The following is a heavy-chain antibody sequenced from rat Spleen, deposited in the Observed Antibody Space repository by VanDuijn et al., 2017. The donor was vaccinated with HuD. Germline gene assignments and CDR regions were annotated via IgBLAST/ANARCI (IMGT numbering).Heavy chain of an antibody. V-gene: IGHV5-27*01. Sequence: EVQLVESGGGLVQPGRSLKLSCAASGFTFSNYYMAWVRQAPTKGLEWVAYISTGGRSNYRDSVKGRFTISRDNAKNTLYLQMDSLTSEDTATYYCATGPRILRIDWFAYWGQGTLVTVSS. D-gene: IGHD1-6*01. CDR2: ISTGGRS. CDR1: GFTFSNYY. CDR3: ATGPRILRIDWFAY. J-gene: IGHJ3*01.